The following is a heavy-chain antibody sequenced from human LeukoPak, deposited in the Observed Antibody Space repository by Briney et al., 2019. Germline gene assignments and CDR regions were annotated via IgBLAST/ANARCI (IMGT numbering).Heavy chain of an antibody. CDR3: ARSLYYYGSGSYYVLGY. Sequence: SETLSLTCSVSGGSISSRSDFWGWIRQPPGKGLEWIGSIYYSGSTYYNPSLKSRVTVSVDTSKNQFSLKLSSVTAADTAVYYCARSLYYYGSGSYYVLGYWGQGTLVTVSS. V-gene: IGHV4-39*01. CDR1: GGSISSRSDF. CDR2: IYYSGST. J-gene: IGHJ4*02. D-gene: IGHD3-10*01.